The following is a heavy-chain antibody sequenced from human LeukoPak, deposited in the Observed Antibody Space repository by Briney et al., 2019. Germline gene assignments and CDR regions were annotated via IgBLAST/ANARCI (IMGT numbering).Heavy chain of an antibody. CDR3: ARGRYSSSWWY. CDR1: GASINNYY. J-gene: IGHJ4*02. Sequence: SSETLSLTCTVSGASINNYYWSWIRQPPGKGLEWIGYIYYSGSTNYNPSLKSRVTISVDTSKNQFSLKLSSVTAADTAVYYCARGRYSSSWWYWGQGTLVTVSS. D-gene: IGHD6-13*01. CDR2: IYYSGST. V-gene: IGHV4-59*01.